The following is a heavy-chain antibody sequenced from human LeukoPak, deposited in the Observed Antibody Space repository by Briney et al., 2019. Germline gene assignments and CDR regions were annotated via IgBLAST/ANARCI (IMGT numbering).Heavy chain of an antibody. CDR2: IKQDGSEK. CDR1: GFTFSSYS. J-gene: IGHJ4*02. Sequence: GGSLSLSCAASGFTFSSYSMNWVRQAPGKGLEWVANIKQDGSEKYYVDSVKGRFTISRDNAKNSLYLQMNSLRAEDTAVYYCARDEYLWSGYYPNQAFDYWGQGTLVTVSS. CDR3: ARDEYLWSGYYPNQAFDY. V-gene: IGHV3-7*01. D-gene: IGHD3-3*01.